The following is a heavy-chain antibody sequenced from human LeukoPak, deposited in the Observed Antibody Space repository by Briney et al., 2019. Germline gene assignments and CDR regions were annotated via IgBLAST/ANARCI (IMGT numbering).Heavy chain of an antibody. D-gene: IGHD3-10*01. CDR2: INQDASTK. V-gene: IGHV3-7*01. CDR3: ARDVTGSLDY. CDR1: VFTFIPFW. J-gene: IGHJ4*02. Sequence: PGGSLRLSCAASVFTFIPFWMGWVGQAPGKGLEWVANINQDASTKHFADSVKGRFTISRDNTKNSLYLQMNSLTAEDTAVYYCARDVTGSLDYWGQGTLVTVSS.